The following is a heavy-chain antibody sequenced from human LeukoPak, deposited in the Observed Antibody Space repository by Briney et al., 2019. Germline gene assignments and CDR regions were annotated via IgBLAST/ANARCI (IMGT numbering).Heavy chain of an antibody. CDR2: INPNSGGT. Sequence: ASVKVSCTASGYTFTGYYMHWVRQAPGQGLEWMGWINPNSGGTNYAQKFQGRVTMTRDTSISTAYMELSRLRSDDTAVYYCARDLVVVPAAIRYYMDVWGKGTTVTVSS. CDR1: GYTFTGYY. J-gene: IGHJ6*03. V-gene: IGHV1-2*02. CDR3: ARDLVVVPAAIRYYMDV. D-gene: IGHD2-2*02.